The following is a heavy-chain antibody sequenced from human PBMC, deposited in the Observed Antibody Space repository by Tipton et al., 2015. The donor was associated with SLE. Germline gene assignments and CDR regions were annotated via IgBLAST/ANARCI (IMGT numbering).Heavy chain of an antibody. J-gene: IGHJ4*02. V-gene: IGHV3-74*01. CDR1: GFTFSSHW. Sequence: GSLRLSCAASGFTFSSHWMHWVRQAPGKGLVWVSRINGDGSTTNYADSVKGRFTISRDNAKNTLYLQMNSLRAEDTAVYYCTRVESTSWAFDIWGQGTLVTVSS. CDR3: TRVESTSWAFDI. CDR2: INGDGSTT. D-gene: IGHD2/OR15-2a*01.